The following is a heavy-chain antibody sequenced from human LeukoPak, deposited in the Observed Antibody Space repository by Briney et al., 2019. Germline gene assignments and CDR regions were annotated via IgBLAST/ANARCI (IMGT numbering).Heavy chain of an antibody. CDR3: TIAGYYDSSGYYQTFDY. J-gene: IGHJ4*02. Sequence: PGGSLRLSCAASGFTFSNAWMSWVRQAPGKGLEWVGRIKSKTGGGTTDYAAPVKGRFTISRDDSKNPLYLQMNSLKTEDTAVYYCTIAGYYDSSGYYQTFDYWGQGTLVTVSS. D-gene: IGHD3-22*01. CDR2: IKSKTGGGTT. CDR1: GFTFSNAW. V-gene: IGHV3-15*01.